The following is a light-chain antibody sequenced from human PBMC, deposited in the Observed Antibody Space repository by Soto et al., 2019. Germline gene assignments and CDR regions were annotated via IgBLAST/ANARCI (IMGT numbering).Light chain of an antibody. J-gene: IGLJ3*02. CDR3: ETWDSNTWV. CDR1: SGHSSYI. Sequence: QLVLTQSSSVSASLGSSVKLTCTLSSGHSSYIIAWHQQQPGKAPRYLMKVEGSGSFNKGSGVPDRFSGYRSGADRYLTLSNLQFEDEADYYCETWDSNTWVFGGGTQLTVL. CDR2: VEGSGSF. V-gene: IGLV4-60*02.